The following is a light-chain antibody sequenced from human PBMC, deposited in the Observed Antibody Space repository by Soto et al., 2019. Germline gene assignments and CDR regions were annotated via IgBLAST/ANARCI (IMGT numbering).Light chain of an antibody. CDR1: QGINNY. Sequence: DTQMTQSPTSLSASGGNSVSITCRASQGINNYLAWYQQKPGKVPVLLIYSASTLKAGIPSRFSGSGAGTDFTLTISSLEPEDFAVYHCQQRSSWPSFGQGTRLEIK. J-gene: IGKJ5*01. CDR3: QQRSSWPS. V-gene: IGKV1-27*01. CDR2: SAS.